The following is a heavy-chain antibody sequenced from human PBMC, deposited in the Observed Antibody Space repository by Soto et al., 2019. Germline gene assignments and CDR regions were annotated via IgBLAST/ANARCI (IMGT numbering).Heavy chain of an antibody. CDR3: ARDSPPIDY. J-gene: IGHJ4*02. CDR2: VHTSGSI. Sequence: SETLSLTCTVSGGSLSSYYWSWIRQSAGRGLEWIGRVHTSGSIVYNPSLQSRVSMSLDTSKNQFFLRLTSVTAADTAVYFCARDSPPIDYWRQGPLVTVPQ. CDR1: GGSLSSYY. V-gene: IGHV4-4*07.